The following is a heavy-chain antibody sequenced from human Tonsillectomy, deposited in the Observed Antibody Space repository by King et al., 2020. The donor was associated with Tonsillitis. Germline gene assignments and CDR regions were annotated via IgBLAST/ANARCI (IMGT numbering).Heavy chain of an antibody. CDR1: GYTFTSYG. D-gene: IGHD2-2*03. CDR2: ISAYNGNT. CDR3: ARVDIVVVKQAYYYGMDV. J-gene: IGHJ6*02. Sequence: VQLVESGAEVKKPGASVKVSCEASGYTFTSYGISWVRQAPGQGLEWMGCISAYNGNTNYAQKPQGRVTMTTDTSTSTAYMELRSLRSDATAVYYCARVDIVVVKQAYYYGMDVWGQGTTVTVSS. V-gene: IGHV1-18*01.